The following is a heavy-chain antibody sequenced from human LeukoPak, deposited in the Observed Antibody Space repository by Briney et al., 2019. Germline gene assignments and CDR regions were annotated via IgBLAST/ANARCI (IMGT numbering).Heavy chain of an antibody. CDR3: ARGLMVRGVTNKYYMDV. D-gene: IGHD3-10*01. Sequence: SETLSLTCAVYGGSFSGYYWSWIRQPPGKGLEWIGEINHSGSTNYNPSLKSRVTISVDTSKNQFSLKLSPVTAADTAVYYCARGLMVRGVTNKYYMDVWGKGTTVTVSS. J-gene: IGHJ6*03. CDR1: GGSFSGYY. CDR2: INHSGST. V-gene: IGHV4-34*01.